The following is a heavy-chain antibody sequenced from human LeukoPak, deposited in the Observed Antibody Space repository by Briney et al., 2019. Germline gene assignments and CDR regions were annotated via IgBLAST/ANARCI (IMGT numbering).Heavy chain of an antibody. CDR1: GFTFSSYA. D-gene: IGHD1-26*01. J-gene: IGHJ4*02. V-gene: IGHV3-23*01. CDR2: IGGRRTYT. CDR3: ATDPDRIVGASSADY. Sequence: GGSLRLSCAASGFTFSSYAMNWVRQAPGKGLEWVSVIGGRRTYTHYADPVKGRCTISRDNSRNTLYLQVNSLRADDTAVYYCATDPDRIVGASSADYWGQGTLVTVSS.